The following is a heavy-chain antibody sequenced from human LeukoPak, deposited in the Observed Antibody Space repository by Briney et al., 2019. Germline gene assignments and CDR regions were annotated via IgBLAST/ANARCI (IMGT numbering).Heavy chain of an antibody. D-gene: IGHD3-16*02. CDR1: AGLISSGGYS. CDR3: ARGRYSYTSLSLDY. J-gene: IGHJ4*02. Sequence: PSETLSLTCAVSAGLISSGGYSWSWIRQPPGKGLEWIGYIYHSGSTYYNPSLKSRVTISVDRSKNQFSLNLSSVTAADTAVYYCARGRYSYTSLSLDYWGQGTLVTVSS. CDR2: IYHSGST. V-gene: IGHV4-30-2*01.